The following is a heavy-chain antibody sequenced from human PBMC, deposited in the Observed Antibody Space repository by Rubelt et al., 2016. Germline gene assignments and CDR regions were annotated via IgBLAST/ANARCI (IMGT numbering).Heavy chain of an antibody. CDR2: IYYSGRT. V-gene: IGHV4-39*07. J-gene: IGHJ6*02. CDR3: ARAGGSFASGPYYYGMDV. CDR1: GVSITRRHYY. D-gene: IGHD1-26*01. Sequence: QLQLQESGPELVKPSETLSLTCTVSGVSITRRHYYWVWIRPPPGTGPEGTAHIYYSGRTYYTPYLKSRVTISLDTSKNQISRNRIAVTAADTAVYHGARAGGSFASGPYYYGMDVWGRGTTVIVSS.